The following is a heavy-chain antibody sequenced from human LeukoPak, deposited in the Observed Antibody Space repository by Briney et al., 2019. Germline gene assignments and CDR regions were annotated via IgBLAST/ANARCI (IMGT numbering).Heavy chain of an antibody. CDR2: IAGSDTTT. D-gene: IGHD3-16*02. Sequence: GRSVRLSCLASGFAFSAYEMNWVRQAPGKGLEWVSYIAGSDTTTYYADAVKGRFTISRDNAKNSLYLQMNSLRAEDTALYYCTTLRYHLDSWGQGTLDSVSS. CDR3: TTLRYHLDS. J-gene: IGHJ4*02. CDR1: GFAFSAYE. V-gene: IGHV3-48*03.